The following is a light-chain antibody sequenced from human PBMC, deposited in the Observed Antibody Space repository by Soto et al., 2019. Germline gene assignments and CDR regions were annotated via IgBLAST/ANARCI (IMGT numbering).Light chain of an antibody. CDR1: QSVGSD. J-gene: IGKJ1*01. V-gene: IGKV3-15*01. CDR3: QQYNNWPPVT. Sequence: EIVMTQSPATLSVSPWERATLSCRASQSVGSDLAWYQQKPGQAPRLLIYGASTRATGIPARFSGSGSGTEFTLTISSLQSEDFAVYYCQQYNNWPPVTFGQGTKVDIK. CDR2: GAS.